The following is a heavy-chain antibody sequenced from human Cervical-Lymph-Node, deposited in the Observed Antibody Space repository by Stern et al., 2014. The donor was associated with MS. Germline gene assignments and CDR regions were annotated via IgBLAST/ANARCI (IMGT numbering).Heavy chain of an antibody. D-gene: IGHD3-22*01. CDR2: INPSGCST. CDR3: ARGGGYYDSSGYYLDY. V-gene: IGHV1-46*01. Sequence: VQLLQSGAEVKKPGASVKVSCKASGYTFTSYYMHWVRQAPGKGLEWMGIINPSGCSTSYAQKFQGRVTMTRDTSTSTVYMELSRLRSEDTAVYYCARGGGYYDSSGYYLDYWGQGTLVTVSS. J-gene: IGHJ4*02. CDR1: GYTFTSYY.